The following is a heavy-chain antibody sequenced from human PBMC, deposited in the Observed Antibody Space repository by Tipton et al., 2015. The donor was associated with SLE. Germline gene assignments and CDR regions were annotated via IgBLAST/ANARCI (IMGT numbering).Heavy chain of an antibody. CDR3: ARVWRQLANCFDY. J-gene: IGHJ4*02. CDR1: GGSISSSNW. D-gene: IGHD6-6*01. V-gene: IGHV4-4*02. Sequence: TLSLTCAVSGGSISSSNWWSWVRQPPGKGLEWIGEIYHSGSTNYNPSLKSRVTISVDKSKNQFSLKLSSVPAAEPAVYYCARVWRQLANCFDYWGQGTLVTVSS. CDR2: IYHSGST.